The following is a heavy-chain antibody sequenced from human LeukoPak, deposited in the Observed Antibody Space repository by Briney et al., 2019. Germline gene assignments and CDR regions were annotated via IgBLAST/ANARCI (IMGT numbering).Heavy chain of an antibody. V-gene: IGHV4-39*01. CDR3: ARHIAAAAKAPFDY. J-gene: IGHJ4*02. CDR1: VGSISSSSYY. D-gene: IGHD6-13*01. Sequence: SETLSLTCTVSVGSISSSSYYGGWIRQPPGKGLEWIGSIYYSGSTYYNPSLKNRVTISVDTSKNQFSLKLRSVTAADTAVYYCARHIAAAAKAPFDYWGQGTLVTVSS. CDR2: IYYSGST.